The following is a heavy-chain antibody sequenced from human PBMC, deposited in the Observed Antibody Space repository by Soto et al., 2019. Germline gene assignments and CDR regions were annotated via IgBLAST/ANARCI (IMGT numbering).Heavy chain of an antibody. V-gene: IGHV3-23*01. D-gene: IGHD6-19*01. CDR1: GFTFSVYT. Sequence: GGSLRLSCAASGFTFSVYTMDWVRQAPGKGLEWVSAISAGSHSTYYADSVKGRFTISRDNSKNTLYLQVNSLRAEDTAVYYCAKDGIAVAGRDYYYAMDVWGQGTTVTVSS. CDR3: AKDGIAVAGRDYYYAMDV. CDR2: ISAGSHST. J-gene: IGHJ6*02.